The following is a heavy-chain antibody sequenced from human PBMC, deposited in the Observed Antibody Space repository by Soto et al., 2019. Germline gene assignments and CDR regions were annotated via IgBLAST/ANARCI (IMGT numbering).Heavy chain of an antibody. CDR3: ARDHKSLRFLEWLEYYYYYYGMDV. Sequence: ASVKVSCKASGYTFTSYYMHWVRQAPGQGLEWMGIINPSGGSTSYAQKFQGRVTMTRDTSTSTVYMELSSLRSEDTAVYYCARDHKSLRFLEWLEYYYYYYGMDVWGQGTTVTVSS. CDR2: INPSGGST. CDR1: GYTFTSYY. V-gene: IGHV1-46*01. D-gene: IGHD3-3*01. J-gene: IGHJ6*02.